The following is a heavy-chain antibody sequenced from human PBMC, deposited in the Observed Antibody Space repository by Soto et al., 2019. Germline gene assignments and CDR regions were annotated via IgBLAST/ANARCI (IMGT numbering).Heavy chain of an antibody. CDR2: IYASGST. CDR3: ARDYYGSASYENYYYYGMDV. V-gene: IGHV4-4*07. D-gene: IGHD3-10*01. J-gene: IGHJ6*02. CDR1: GGSISSYY. Sequence: QVHLQESGPGLVKPSETLSLTCTVSGGSISSYYWSWIRQPAGKGLELIGRIYASGSTNYNPSLKSRVTMSVDASKNQFSLRLSSVTAADTALYFCARDYYGSASYENYYYYGMDVWAQGTTVTVSS.